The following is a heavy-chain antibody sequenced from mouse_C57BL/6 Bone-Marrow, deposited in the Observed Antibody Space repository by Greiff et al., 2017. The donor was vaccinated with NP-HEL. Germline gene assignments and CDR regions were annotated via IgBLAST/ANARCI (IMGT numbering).Heavy chain of an antibody. CDR1: GYTFTDYY. J-gene: IGHJ4*01. D-gene: IGHD4-1*01. Sequence: EVQLQQSGPELVKPGASVKISCKASGYTFTDYYMNWVKQSHGKSLEWIGDINPNNGGTSYNQKFKGKATLTVDKSSSTAYMELRSLTSEDSAVYYCAREKELGPSMDYWGQGTSVTVSS. CDR2: INPNNGGT. CDR3: AREKELGPSMDY. V-gene: IGHV1-26*01.